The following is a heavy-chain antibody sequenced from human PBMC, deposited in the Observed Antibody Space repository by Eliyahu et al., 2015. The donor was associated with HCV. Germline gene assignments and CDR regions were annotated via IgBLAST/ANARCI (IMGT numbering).Heavy chain of an antibody. CDR2: IYYDGSNK. CDR3: ARDASWELLQWPADY. V-gene: IGHV3-33*01. Sequence: QVQLVESGGGVVQPGRSLRLSCAASGFXFSSYGMHWVRQAPGKGLEWVAVIYYDGSNKYYADSVKGRFTISRDNSKNTLYLQMNSLRIEDTAVYYCARDASWELLQWPADYWGQGTLVTVSS. J-gene: IGHJ4*02. D-gene: IGHD1-26*01. CDR1: GFXFSSYG.